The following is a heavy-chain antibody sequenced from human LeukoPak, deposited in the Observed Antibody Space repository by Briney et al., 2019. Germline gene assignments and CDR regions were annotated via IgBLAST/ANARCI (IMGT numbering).Heavy chain of an antibody. CDR1: GYTFTGYY. D-gene: IGHD3-22*01. Sequence: ASVKVSCKASGYTFTGYYMHWVRQAPGQGLEWMGWINPNSGGTNYAQKFQGRVTMTGDTSISTAYMELSRLRSDDMAVYYCARGGTYYYDSSGQKTLDYWGQGTLVTVSS. CDR2: INPNSGGT. CDR3: ARGGTYYYDSSGQKTLDY. J-gene: IGHJ4*02. V-gene: IGHV1-2*02.